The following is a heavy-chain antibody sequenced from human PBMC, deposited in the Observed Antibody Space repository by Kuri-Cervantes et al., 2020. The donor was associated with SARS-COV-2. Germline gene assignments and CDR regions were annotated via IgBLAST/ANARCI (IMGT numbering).Heavy chain of an antibody. J-gene: IGHJ5*02. CDR1: GYSFTSYW. V-gene: IGHV5-51*01. D-gene: IGHD3-9*01. CDR3: ALKPAPTIEGWFDP. CDR2: IYPGDSDT. Sequence: GGSLRLSCKGSGYSFTSYWIGWVRQMPGKGLEWMGIIYPGDSDTRYSPSFQGQVTISADKSISTAYLQWSSLKASDTAMYYCALKPAPTIEGWFDPWGQGTLVTVSS.